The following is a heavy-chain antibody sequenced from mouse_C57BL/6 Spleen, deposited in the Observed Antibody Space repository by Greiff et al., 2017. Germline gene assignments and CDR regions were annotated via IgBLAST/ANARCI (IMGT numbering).Heavy chain of an antibody. Sequence: QVQLQQPGAELVRPGSSVKLSCKASGYTFTSYWMDWVKQRPGQGLEWIGNIYPSDSETHYNQKFKDKATLTVDKSSSTAYMQLSSLTSEDSAFYYGTRRKSSYTFDYWGQGTTLTVSS. CDR1: GYTFTSYW. J-gene: IGHJ2*01. CDR2: IYPSDSET. V-gene: IGHV1-61*01. D-gene: IGHD1-1*01. CDR3: TRRKSSYTFDY.